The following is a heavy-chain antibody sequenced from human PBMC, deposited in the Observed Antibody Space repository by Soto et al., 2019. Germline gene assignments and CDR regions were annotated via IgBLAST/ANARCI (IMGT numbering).Heavy chain of an antibody. CDR2: IWYDGSIK. Sequence: GGALRLSCAASGVTFSSYAMHWVRQAPGKGLEWVAVIWYDGSIKYYADSVKGRFTISRDNSKNTLYLQMKSLRAEDTAVYYCARQPEFRVAGTFSNLECYYYGMDVWGQGTTVTVSS. D-gene: IGHD6-19*01. V-gene: IGHV3-33*01. J-gene: IGHJ6*02. CDR3: ARQPEFRVAGTFSNLECYYYGMDV. CDR1: GVTFSSYA.